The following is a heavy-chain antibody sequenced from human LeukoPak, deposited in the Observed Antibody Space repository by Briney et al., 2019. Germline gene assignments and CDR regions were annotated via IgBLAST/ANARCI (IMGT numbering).Heavy chain of an antibody. CDR2: IYYSGST. Sequence: SETLSLTCTVSGGSISSYYWSWIRQPPGKGLEWIGYIYYSGSTNYNPSLKSRVTISVDTSKNQFSLKLSSVTAADTAVYYCARDVGGVAAAPGGPGFDYWGQGTLVTVSS. CDR3: ARDVGGVAAAPGGPGFDY. J-gene: IGHJ4*02. CDR1: GGSISSYY. D-gene: IGHD6-13*01. V-gene: IGHV4-59*12.